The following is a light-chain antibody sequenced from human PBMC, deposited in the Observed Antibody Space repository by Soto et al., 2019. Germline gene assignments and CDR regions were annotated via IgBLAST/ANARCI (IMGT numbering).Light chain of an antibody. V-gene: IGKV3-15*01. Sequence: EIVMTQSPATLSVSPGERVTLSCRASQSVRTNLAWYQHRPGQAPRLLIYGASNRATGFPARFSGGGSGTEFTLTISSLQSEDFAVYYCQQYNDNWPTFGQGTKVELK. J-gene: IGKJ1*01. CDR2: GAS. CDR1: QSVRTN. CDR3: QQYNDNWPT.